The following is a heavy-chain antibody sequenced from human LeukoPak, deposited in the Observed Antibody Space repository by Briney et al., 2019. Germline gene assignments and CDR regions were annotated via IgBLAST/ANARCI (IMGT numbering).Heavy chain of an antibody. Sequence: SETLSLTCTVSGAFVTDYYWSWIRQSPGKGLEWISYIHHSGNSDYNPSLRSRVTTSLDTSKNQFSLNLISVTAADTAVYYCTRGHWGLQSWSQGTLVTVSS. CDR2: IHHSGNS. V-gene: IGHV4-59*02. CDR3: TRGHWGLQS. CDR1: GAFVTDYY. D-gene: IGHD7-27*01. J-gene: IGHJ5*02.